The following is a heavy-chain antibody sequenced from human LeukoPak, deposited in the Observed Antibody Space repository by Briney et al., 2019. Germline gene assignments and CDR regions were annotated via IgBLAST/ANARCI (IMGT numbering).Heavy chain of an antibody. V-gene: IGHV4-34*01. CDR3: ARVGPYYYDSSGYPSA. Sequence: SETLSLTCAVYGGSFSGYSWSWIRQPPGKGLEWIGEINHSGSTNYNPSLKSRVTISVDTSKNQFSLKLSSVTAADTAVYYCARVGPYYYDSSGYPSAWGQGTLVTVSS. CDR1: GGSFSGYS. D-gene: IGHD3-22*01. CDR2: INHSGST. J-gene: IGHJ4*02.